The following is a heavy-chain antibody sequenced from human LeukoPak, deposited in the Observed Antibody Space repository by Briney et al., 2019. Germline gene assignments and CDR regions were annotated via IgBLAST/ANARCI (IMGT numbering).Heavy chain of an antibody. V-gene: IGHV4-39*07. CDR1: GGSISSSSYY. CDR2: TYYSGST. CDR3: ARARYCSGCSCYFDY. D-gene: IGHD2-15*01. Sequence: SETLSLTCTVSGGSISSSSYYWGWIRQPPGKGLEWIGSTYYSGSTYYNPSLKSRVTISVDTSKNQFSLKLSSVTAADTAVYYCARARYCSGCSCYFDYWGQGTLVTVSS. J-gene: IGHJ4*02.